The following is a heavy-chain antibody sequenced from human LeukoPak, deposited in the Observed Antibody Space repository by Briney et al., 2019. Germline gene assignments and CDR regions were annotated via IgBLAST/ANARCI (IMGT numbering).Heavy chain of an antibody. Sequence: PSETLSLTCTVSGGSISSSSYYWGWIRQPPGKGLEWIGSIYYSGSTYYNPSLKSRVTISVDTSKNQFSLKLSSVAAADTAVYYSIRGRGYHLRGGYYYYGMDVWGQGTTVTVSS. D-gene: IGHD3-22*01. CDR3: IRGRGYHLRGGYYYYGMDV. J-gene: IGHJ6*02. V-gene: IGHV4-39*01. CDR2: IYYSGST. CDR1: GGSISSSSYY.